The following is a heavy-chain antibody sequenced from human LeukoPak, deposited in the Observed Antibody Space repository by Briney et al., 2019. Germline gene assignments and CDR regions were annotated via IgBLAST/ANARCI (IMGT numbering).Heavy chain of an antibody. CDR1: GFSLSTSGVG. J-gene: IGHJ5*02. V-gene: IGHV2-5*02. D-gene: IGHD3-3*01. CDR3: AHSGRITIFGVVISQNWSDP. CDR2: IYWDDDK. Sequence: ESGPTLVKPAQTLTLTCTFSGFSLSTSGVGVGWIRQPPGKALEWLALIYWDDDKRYSPSLKSRLTITKDTSKNQVVLTMTNMDPVDTATYYCAHSGRITIFGVVISQNWSDPWGQGTLVTVSS.